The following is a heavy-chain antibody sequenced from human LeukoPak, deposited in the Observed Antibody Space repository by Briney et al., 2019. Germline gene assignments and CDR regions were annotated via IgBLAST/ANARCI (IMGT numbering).Heavy chain of an antibody. CDR2: MYSRGDT. CDR1: GFTVSDNY. CDR3: ARDAPQVPAAGVLAS. V-gene: IGHV3-53*01. J-gene: IGHJ5*02. Sequence: GGSLRLSCAASGFTVSDNYMSWVRQAPGKGLEWVSVMYSRGDTYYANSVKGRFTFFRDISKNTLYLQMNGLRTEDTAMYYCARDAPQVPAAGVLASWGKGTLVIVSS. D-gene: IGHD6-13*01.